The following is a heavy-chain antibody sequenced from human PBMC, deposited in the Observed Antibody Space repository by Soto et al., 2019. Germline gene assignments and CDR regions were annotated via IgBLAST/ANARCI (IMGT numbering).Heavy chain of an antibody. J-gene: IGHJ4*02. CDR2: IRRNGERT. Sequence: VGSLRLSCAASGFTFSSYDMSWVRQAPGKGLEWVSDIRRNGERTHYTDSVKGRFTISRDNSMNTLYLQMNSLSAEDTAVYYCAKDVGNTCGYEGFFGSWGQGTLVTVSS. CDR1: GFTFSSYD. V-gene: IGHV3-23*01. D-gene: IGHD2-8*02. CDR3: AKDVGNTCGYEGFFGS.